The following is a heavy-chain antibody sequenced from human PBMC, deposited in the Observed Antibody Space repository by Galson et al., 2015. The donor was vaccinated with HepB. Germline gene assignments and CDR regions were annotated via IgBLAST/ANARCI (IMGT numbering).Heavy chain of an antibody. D-gene: IGHD6-19*01. CDR3: ARDRRGQWLVRPMNYFDY. Sequence: SLRLSCAASGFTFSSYSMNWVRQAPGKGLEWVSSISSSSSYIYYADSVKGRFTISRDNAKNSLYLQMNSLRAEDTAVYYCARDRRGQWLVRPMNYFDYWGQGTLVTVSS. V-gene: IGHV3-21*01. J-gene: IGHJ4*02. CDR1: GFTFSSYS. CDR2: ISSSSSYI.